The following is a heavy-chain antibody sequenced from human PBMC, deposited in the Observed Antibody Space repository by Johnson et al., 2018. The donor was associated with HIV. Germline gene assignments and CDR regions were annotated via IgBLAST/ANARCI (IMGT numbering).Heavy chain of an antibody. Sequence: QVQLMESGGGLVKPGGSLRLSCAASGFTFSTSGMHWVRQAPGKGLEWVAVISDDGSNKYYADSVKGRFTISRDNSKNTLYLQMNIQRAEDTAVYYCARRIANNPAYDAFDIWGQGTMVTVSS. D-gene: IGHD2-21*01. CDR3: ARRIANNPAYDAFDI. CDR1: GFTFSTSG. V-gene: IGHV3-30*03. CDR2: ISDDGSNK. J-gene: IGHJ3*02.